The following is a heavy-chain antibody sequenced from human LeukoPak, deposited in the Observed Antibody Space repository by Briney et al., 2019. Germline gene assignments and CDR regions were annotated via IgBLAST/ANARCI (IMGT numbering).Heavy chain of an antibody. CDR3: ARAGSSGWTNWFDP. D-gene: IGHD6-19*01. Sequence: GGSLRLPCAASGFTFSSYDMHWVRQATGKGLEWVSAIGTAGDTYYPGSVKGRFTISRENAKNSLYLQMNSLRAGDTAVYYCARAGSSGWTNWFDPWGQGTLVTVSS. J-gene: IGHJ5*02. CDR1: GFTFSSYD. V-gene: IGHV3-13*01. CDR2: IGTAGDT.